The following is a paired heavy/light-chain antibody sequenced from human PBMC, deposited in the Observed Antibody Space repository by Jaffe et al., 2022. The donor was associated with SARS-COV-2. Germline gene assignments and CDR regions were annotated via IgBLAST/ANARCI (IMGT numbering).Heavy chain of an antibody. CDR3: ARHRPHSYYYESSASSILDWNFDL. CDR2: IKQDGSEK. V-gene: IGHV3-7*01. Sequence: EVQVVESGGGLVQPGGSLRLSCVASGFSCSSYWMSWVRQAPGKGLEWMANIKQDGSEKNYMDSVKGRFTISRDNAQNSLFLQMNSLGAEDTAVYYCARHRPHSYYYESSASSILDWNFDLWGRGTLVTVSS. D-gene: IGHD3-22*01. CDR1: GFSCSSYW. J-gene: IGHJ2*01.
Light chain of an antibody. Sequence: SSELTQDPAVSVALGQTVRVTCQGDSLRTYYASWYQQKPGQAPELVIYDKNNRPSGIPDRFSGSSSGTTATLTITGAQAEDEADYYCSSRDTSARRWLFGGGTKVTVL. J-gene: IGLJ3*02. CDR1: SLRTYY. CDR3: SSRDTSARRWL. CDR2: DKN. V-gene: IGLV3-19*01.